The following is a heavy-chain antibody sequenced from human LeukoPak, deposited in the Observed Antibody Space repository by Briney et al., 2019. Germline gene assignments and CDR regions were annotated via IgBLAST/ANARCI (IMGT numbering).Heavy chain of an antibody. Sequence: GGSLRLSCAASDSMSRRFKMNWVRQAPGKGLEWVSYISDDSSTIHYADSVKGRFTISRDNAENSLYLQMNSLRAEDTAVYYCARGGDIYGSVFDYEGQGTLVTVSS. CDR3: ARGGDIYGSVFDY. CDR1: DSMSRRFK. CDR2: ISDDSSTI. D-gene: IGHD2/OR15-2a*01. J-gene: IGHJ4*02. V-gene: IGHV3-48*01.